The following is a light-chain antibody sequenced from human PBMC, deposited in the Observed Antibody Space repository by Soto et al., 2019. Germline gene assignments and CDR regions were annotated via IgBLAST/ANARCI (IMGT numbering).Light chain of an antibody. CDR2: WGS. CDR3: MQALQTPYS. CDR1: QSLLHSNGYNY. J-gene: IGKJ2*01. Sequence: DIVVTQSPLSLPVTPGEPASISCRSSQSLLHSNGYNYLDWYLQKPGQPPQLLICWGSSRASGVTDRFSGSGSGTDFTLKISRVEAEDVGVYYCMQALQTPYSFGQGTKLDIK. V-gene: IGKV2-28*01.